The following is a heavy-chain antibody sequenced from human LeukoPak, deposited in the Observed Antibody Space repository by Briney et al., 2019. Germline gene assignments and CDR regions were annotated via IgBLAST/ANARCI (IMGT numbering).Heavy chain of an antibody. V-gene: IGHV1-69*13. J-gene: IGHJ4*02. Sequence: SVKVSCKASGGTFSSYAISWVRQAPGQGLEWMGGIIPIFGTANYAQKFQGRVTITADESTSTAYMELSSQRSEDTAVYYCARDGPGYYDSSGYFDYWGQGTLVTVSS. CDR1: GGTFSSYA. CDR3: ARDGPGYYDSSGYFDY. CDR2: IIPIFGTA. D-gene: IGHD3-22*01.